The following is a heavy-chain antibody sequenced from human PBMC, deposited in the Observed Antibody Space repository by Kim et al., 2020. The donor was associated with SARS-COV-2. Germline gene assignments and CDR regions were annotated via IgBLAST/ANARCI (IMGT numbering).Heavy chain of an antibody. V-gene: IGHV1-24*01. CDR1: GYTLTELS. Sequence: ASVKVSCKVSGYTLTELSMHWVRQAPGKGLEWMGGFDPEDGETIYAQKFQGRVTMTEDTSTDTAYMELSSLRSEDTAVYYCATGNPNGKGVYYYYYMDVWGKGTTVTVSS. J-gene: IGHJ6*03. CDR2: FDPEDGET. CDR3: ATGNPNGKGVYYYYYMDV. D-gene: IGHD3-16*01.